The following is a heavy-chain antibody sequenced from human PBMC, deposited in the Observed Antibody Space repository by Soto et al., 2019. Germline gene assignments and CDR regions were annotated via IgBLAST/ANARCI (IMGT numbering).Heavy chain of an antibody. D-gene: IGHD1-1*01. CDR3: ATAFITTIGTTA. CDR1: GFTFSNFG. J-gene: IGHJ4*02. V-gene: IGHV3-48*01. Sequence: EVQLVESGGGLVQPGGSLRLSCEASGFTFSNFGINWVRQAPGKGLEWFSHISSSSTTIYYAESVKGRFTISRDNAKNSLYLQMSSLRGEDTAVYYCATAFITTIGTTAWGQGTLVTVSS. CDR2: ISSSSTTI.